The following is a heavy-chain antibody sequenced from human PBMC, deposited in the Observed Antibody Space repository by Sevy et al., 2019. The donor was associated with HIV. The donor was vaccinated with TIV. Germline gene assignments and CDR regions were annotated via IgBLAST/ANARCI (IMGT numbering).Heavy chain of an antibody. D-gene: IGHD3-22*01. CDR3: ARDRYYDASGYYYYYYGMDV. J-gene: IGHJ6*02. CDR1: GLSVSDNY. Sequence: GGSLRLSCAASGLSVSDNYMNWVRQAPGKGLELSSVIYSDGRTYYPDSVKGRFSISRDNSKNTLYLHMKSLRPEETAVYYCARDRYYDASGYYYYYYGMDVWGQGTTVTVSS. CDR2: IYSDGRT. V-gene: IGHV3-66*01.